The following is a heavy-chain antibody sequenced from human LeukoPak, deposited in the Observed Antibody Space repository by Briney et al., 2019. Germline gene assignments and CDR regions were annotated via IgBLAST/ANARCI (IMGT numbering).Heavy chain of an antibody. CDR1: GGSISSGDYY. D-gene: IGHD2-2*01. V-gene: IGHV4-30-4*01. Sequence: SETLSLTCTVSGGSISSGDYYWSWIRQPPGKGLEWIGYIYYSGSTYYNPSLKSRVTISVDTSKNQFSLKLSSVTAADTAVYYCARGGCSSTSCSLRDYYYGMDVWGQGTTVTVSS. CDR3: ARGGCSSTSCSLRDYYYGMDV. CDR2: IYYSGST. J-gene: IGHJ6*02.